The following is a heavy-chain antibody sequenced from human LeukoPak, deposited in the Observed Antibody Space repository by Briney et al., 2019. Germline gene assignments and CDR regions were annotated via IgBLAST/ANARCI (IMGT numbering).Heavy chain of an antibody. V-gene: IGHV3-20*04. CDR1: GFTFDEYG. CDR3: ARGGRGR. Sequence: RTGGSLRLSCAASGFTFDEYGMTWVRQAPGKGLEWVCGINWSGESTGYADSVKGRFTISRDNAKNSLYLQMNSLRADDMAIYYCARGGRGRWGQGTLVTVSS. D-gene: IGHD5-12*01. CDR2: INWSGEST. J-gene: IGHJ4*02.